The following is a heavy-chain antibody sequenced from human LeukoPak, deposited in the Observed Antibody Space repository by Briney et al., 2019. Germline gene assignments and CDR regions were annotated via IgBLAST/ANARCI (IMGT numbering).Heavy chain of an antibody. V-gene: IGHV4-30-2*01. J-gene: IGHJ4*02. CDR2: IYHSGST. D-gene: IGHD5-12*01. Sequence: SETLSLTCTVSGGSISSGGYYWSWIRQPPGKGLEWIGYIYHSGSTCYNPSLKSRVTISVDRSKNQFSLKLSSVTAADTAVYYCARYSGYARPFDYWGQGTLVTVSS. CDR3: ARYSGYARPFDY. CDR1: GGSISSGGYY.